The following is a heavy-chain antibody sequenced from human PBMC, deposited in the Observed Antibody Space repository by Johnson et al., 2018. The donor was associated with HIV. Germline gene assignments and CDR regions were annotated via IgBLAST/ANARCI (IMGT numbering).Heavy chain of an antibody. CDR1: GFTFSSYA. CDR2: IGTIFDT. CDR3: ARGLGWDTNLAFDI. J-gene: IGHJ3*02. V-gene: IGHV3-13*01. Sequence: EVQLVESGGGLVQPGGSLRLSCAASGFTFSSYAMSWVRQAPGKGLEWVSFIGTIFDTQYAGSVKGRFTTSRDNDKNSFFLQMNSLRDADTAVYYCARGLGWDTNLAFDIWGQGTVVTVSS. D-gene: IGHD4-11*01.